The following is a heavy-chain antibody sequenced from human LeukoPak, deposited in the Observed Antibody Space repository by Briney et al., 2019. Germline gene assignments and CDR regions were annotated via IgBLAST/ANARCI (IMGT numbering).Heavy chain of an antibody. J-gene: IGHJ4*02. CDR1: SYSISSGDYY. Sequence: SETPSLTCTVSSYSISSGDYYWSWIRQPAGKGLEWIGRIYTSGSTNYNPSLKSRVTISVDMSKNQFSLKLSSVTAADTAVYYCARGPYYYDSSGNFDYWGQGTLVTVSS. V-gene: IGHV4-61*02. D-gene: IGHD3-22*01. CDR3: ARGPYYYDSSGNFDY. CDR2: IYTSGST.